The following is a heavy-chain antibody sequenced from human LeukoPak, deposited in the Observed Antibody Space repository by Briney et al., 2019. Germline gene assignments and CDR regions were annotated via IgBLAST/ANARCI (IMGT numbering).Heavy chain of an antibody. D-gene: IGHD3-3*01. Sequence: PSETPSLTCSVSGDSINNHYWNWIRQPPGKGLEWVGYIHYSGGTTYNPSLESRVTISVDRSKKEFSLKLISVTPADTAVYYCARDYDFRVGQWYYAMDVWGQGTTVTVSS. J-gene: IGHJ6*02. V-gene: IGHV4-59*11. CDR2: IHYSGGT. CDR1: GDSINNHY. CDR3: ARDYDFRVGQWYYAMDV.